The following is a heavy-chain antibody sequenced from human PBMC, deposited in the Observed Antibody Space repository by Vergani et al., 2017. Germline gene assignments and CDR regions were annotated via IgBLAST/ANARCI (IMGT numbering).Heavy chain of an antibody. CDR2: ISGQNFRT. CDR1: GFTFTAHG. D-gene: IGHD2-21*01. CDR3: ADLYGDDGFSPF. Sequence: EVQLLESGGGSAQPGESLRLSCVASGFTFTAHGLNWVRQAPGKGLEWVSGISGQNFRTHYAESVKGRFTISRDDSKNTVYLQINSLRAEDTAFCYCADLYGDDGFSPFWGQGTLVTVSS. J-gene: IGHJ4*02. V-gene: IGHV3-23*01.